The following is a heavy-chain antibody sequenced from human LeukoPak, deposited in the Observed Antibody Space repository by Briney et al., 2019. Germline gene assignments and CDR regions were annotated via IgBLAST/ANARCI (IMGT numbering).Heavy chain of an antibody. CDR1: GFTFSSYA. CDR3: ARVGLFSSLSFSLY. D-gene: IGHD3-16*02. CDR2: ISGSGGST. V-gene: IGHV3-23*01. Sequence: GGSLRLSCAASGFTFSSYAMSWVRQAPGKGLEWVSAISGSGGSTYYADSVKGRFTISRDNSKNTLYLQMNSLRDEDTAVYYCARVGLFSSLSFSLYWGQGTLVTVSS. J-gene: IGHJ4*02.